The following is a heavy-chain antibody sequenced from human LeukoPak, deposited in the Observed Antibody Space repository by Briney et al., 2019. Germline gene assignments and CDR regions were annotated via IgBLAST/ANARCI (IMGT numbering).Heavy chain of an antibody. CDR1: GFTFSSYA. CDR2: ISGSGGST. V-gene: IGHV3-23*01. J-gene: IGHJ5*02. Sequence: GGSLRLSCAASGFTFSSYAMSWVRQAPGKGLEWVSAISGSGGSTYYADSVKGRFTISRDNSKNKPYLQMNSLRAEDTAVYYCANMRRRSTSFPFDPWGQGTLVTVSS. D-gene: IGHD2-2*01. CDR3: ANMRRRSTSFPFDP.